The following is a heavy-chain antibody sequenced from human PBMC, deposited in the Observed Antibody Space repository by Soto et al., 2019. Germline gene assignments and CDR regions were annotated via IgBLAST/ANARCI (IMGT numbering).Heavy chain of an antibody. CDR2: IYYSGST. Sequence: SETLSLTCTVSGGSISSGGYYWSWIRQHPGKGLEWIGYIYYSGSTYYNPSLKSRVTISVDTSKNQFSLKLTSVTAADTAVYYYGSSDPKGRIDWGQGTLVTVS. V-gene: IGHV4-31*03. J-gene: IGHJ4*02. D-gene: IGHD2-2*01. CDR1: GGSISSGGYY. CDR3: GSSDPKGRID.